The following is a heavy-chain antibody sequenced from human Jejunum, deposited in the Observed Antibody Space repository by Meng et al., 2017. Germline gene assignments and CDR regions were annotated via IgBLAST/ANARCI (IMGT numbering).Heavy chain of an antibody. CDR2: ISTYNGQT. V-gene: IGHV1-18*01. Sequence: QVQLIQSGAGVKKPGASLKVSCKAPGDRFTSFGITWVRQAPGQGLEWMGWISTYNGQTNLAQKFQDRVTMTTDTSTTTVYMELRSLRSDDTAVYYCARDGVSYTMVRGPTYWGQGTLVTASS. CDR3: ARDGVSYTMVRGPTY. J-gene: IGHJ4*02. D-gene: IGHD3-10*01. CDR1: GDRFTSFG.